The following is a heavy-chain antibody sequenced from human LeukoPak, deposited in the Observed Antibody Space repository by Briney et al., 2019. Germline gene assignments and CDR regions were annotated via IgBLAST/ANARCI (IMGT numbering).Heavy chain of an antibody. J-gene: IGHJ3*02. Sequence: ASVKVSCKASGYTFTSYGISWVRQAPGQGLEWMGWISAYNGNTNYAQKLQGRVTMTTDTSTSTAYMELRSLRSDDTAVYYCARDRAPGYCSGGSCYPDAFDIWGQGTMVTVSS. V-gene: IGHV1-18*01. CDR1: GYTFTSYG. D-gene: IGHD2-15*01. CDR2: ISAYNGNT. CDR3: ARDRAPGYCSGGSCYPDAFDI.